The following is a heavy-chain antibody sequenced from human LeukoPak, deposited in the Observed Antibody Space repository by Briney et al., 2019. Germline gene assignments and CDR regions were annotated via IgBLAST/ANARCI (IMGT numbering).Heavy chain of an antibody. CDR2: ISSTSSYI. D-gene: IGHD3-3*01. CDR1: GFTFSIYS. V-gene: IGHV3-21*01. J-gene: IGHJ4*02. CDR3: ARDRSGSLNFDY. Sequence: GGSLRLSCAASGFTFSIYSLNWVRQAPGEGLEWVSSISSTSSYIYYADSVKGRFTISRDNAKNSLYLQMNSLRAEDTALYYCARDRSGSLNFDYWGQGTLVTVSS.